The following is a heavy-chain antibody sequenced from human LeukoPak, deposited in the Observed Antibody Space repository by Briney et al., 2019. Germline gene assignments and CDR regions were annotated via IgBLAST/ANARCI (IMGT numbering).Heavy chain of an antibody. D-gene: IGHD4-17*01. V-gene: IGHV3-74*01. J-gene: IGHJ4*02. CDR3: AKSLGDFASF. CDR1: GFTFSNYW. Sequence: GGSLRLSCVASGFTFSNYWMHWVRQAPGKGLVWVSRIYGDGSRTYYADSVKGRFTISGDNAKNTLYLQMDGLRAEDTAVYYCAKSLGDFASFWGQGTLVTVSS. CDR2: IYGDGSRT.